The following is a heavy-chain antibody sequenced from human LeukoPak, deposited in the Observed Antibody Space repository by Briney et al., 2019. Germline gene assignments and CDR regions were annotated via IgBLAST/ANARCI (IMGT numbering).Heavy chain of an antibody. J-gene: IGHJ4*02. D-gene: IGHD3-16*01. CDR1: GFTFSTSW. V-gene: IGHV3-7*03. CDR3: AKGDYFDY. CDR2: IKEDGSEK. Sequence: GGSLRLSCAASGFTFSTSWMSWVRQAPGKGLEWVANIKEDGSEKWYMGSVKGRFTISRDNAKNSLYLRMNSLRAEDTAVFYCAKGDYFDYWGQGTLVTVSS.